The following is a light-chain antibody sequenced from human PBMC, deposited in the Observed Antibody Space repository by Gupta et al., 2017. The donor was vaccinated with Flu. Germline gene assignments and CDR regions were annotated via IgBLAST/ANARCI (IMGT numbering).Light chain of an antibody. J-gene: IGKJ1*01. V-gene: IGKV1-5*03. CDR2: RAS. CDR1: QSISGW. Sequence: DIQMTQSPSTLSASVGDRVTITCRASQSISGWLAWYQQKPGKAPNLLIYRASSLESGVPSRFGGRGSGTEFTLTISGLQADDFATYYCQQYNSFPWTFGQGTKVEIK. CDR3: QQYNSFPWT.